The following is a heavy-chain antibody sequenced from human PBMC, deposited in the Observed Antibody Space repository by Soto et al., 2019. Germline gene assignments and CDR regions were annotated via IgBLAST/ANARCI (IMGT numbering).Heavy chain of an antibody. D-gene: IGHD2-15*01. CDR3: ARVVYCSGGSCYDAFDI. Sequence: GSLRLSCAASGFTFSIYSMNWVRQAPGKGLEWVSSISSSSSYIYYAGSVKGRFTISRDNAKNSLYLQMNSLRAEDTAVYYCARVVYCSGGSCYDAFDIWGQGTMVTVSS. CDR1: GFTFSIYS. V-gene: IGHV3-21*01. J-gene: IGHJ3*02. CDR2: ISSSSSYI.